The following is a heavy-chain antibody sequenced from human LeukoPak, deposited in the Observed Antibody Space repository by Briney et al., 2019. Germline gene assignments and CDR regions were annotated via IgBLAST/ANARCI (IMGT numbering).Heavy chain of an antibody. CDR1: GFTFSGYG. CDR3: ATYSNHFFDY. D-gene: IGHD4-11*01. V-gene: IGHV3-30*02. CDR2: IQNDGTNE. Sequence: QAGGSLRLSCAASGFTFSGYGMHWFRQAPAKGPEWVAFIQNDGTNEYFADSVKGRFTISRDNSKNTLYLHMYSLRVEDTALYYCATYSNHFFDYWGQGTLVTVSS. J-gene: IGHJ4*02.